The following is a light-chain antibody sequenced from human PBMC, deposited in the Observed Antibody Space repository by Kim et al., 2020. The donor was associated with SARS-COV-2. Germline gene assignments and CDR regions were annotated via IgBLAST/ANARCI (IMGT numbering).Light chain of an antibody. J-gene: IGLJ2*01. V-gene: IGLV3-21*04. Sequence: SYEVTQPPSVSVAPGKTARVSCGGNSIGSKSVHWYQQKSGQAPVLVISYDTDRPSGIPERFSGSNSGNTATLTISRVEAGDEADYFCQVWDSSGDHRVVFGGGTKLTVL. CDR2: YDT. CDR3: QVWDSSGDHRVV. CDR1: SIGSKS.